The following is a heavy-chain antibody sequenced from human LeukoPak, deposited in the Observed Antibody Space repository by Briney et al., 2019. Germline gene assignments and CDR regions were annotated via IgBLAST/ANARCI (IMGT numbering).Heavy chain of an antibody. CDR1: GGSISSTSYY. CDR2: IYYSGST. J-gene: IGHJ4*02. CDR3: ARRSSGYRGVISINFDY. V-gene: IGHV4-39*01. D-gene: IGHD3-10*01. Sequence: SSETLSLTCTVSGGSISSTSYYWGWIRHPPGKGLEWVGTIYYSGSTYYNPSLKSRVTISVDTSKNQFSLKLSSVTAADTAVYYCARRSSGYRGVISINFDYWGQGTLVTVSS.